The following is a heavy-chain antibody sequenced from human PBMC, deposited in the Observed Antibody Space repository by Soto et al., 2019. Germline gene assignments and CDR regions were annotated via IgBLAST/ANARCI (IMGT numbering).Heavy chain of an antibody. CDR2: IYPGDSDT. J-gene: IGHJ6*02. Sequence: PGESLKISCKGSGYSFTSYWIGWVRQMPWKGLEWMGIIYPGDSDTRYSPSFQGQVTISADKSISTAYLQWSSLKASDTAMYYCATAYGGNSGNYYYYGMDVWGQGTTVTVSS. CDR1: GYSFTSYW. CDR3: ATAYGGNSGNYYYYGMDV. V-gene: IGHV5-51*01. D-gene: IGHD4-17*01.